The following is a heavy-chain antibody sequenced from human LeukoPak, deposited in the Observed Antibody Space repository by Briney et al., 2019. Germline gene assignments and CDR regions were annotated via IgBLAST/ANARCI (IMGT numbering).Heavy chain of an antibody. V-gene: IGHV3-30-3*01. Sequence: GGSLRLSCAASGFTFSSYAMHWVRQAPGKGLEWVAVISYDGSNKYYADSVKGRFTISRDNSRNTLYLQMNSLRAEDTAVHYCAKGELSSSWSALDYWGQGTLVTVSS. CDR2: ISYDGSNK. CDR3: AKGELSSSWSALDY. CDR1: GFTFSSYA. J-gene: IGHJ4*02. D-gene: IGHD6-13*01.